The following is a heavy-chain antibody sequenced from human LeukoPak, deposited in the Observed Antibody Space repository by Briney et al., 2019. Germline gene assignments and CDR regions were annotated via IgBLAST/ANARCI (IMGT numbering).Heavy chain of an antibody. CDR1: GFTFSSYG. CDR2: ISYDGGKK. Sequence: PGRSLRLSCAASGFTFSSYGMHWVRQAPGKGLEWVALISYDGGKKYYADSVKGRFTISRDNSKNTLYLQMNSLIPDDTAVYYCAKGRQQWWTLDALDIWGQGTMVTVSS. CDR3: AKGRQQWWTLDALDI. D-gene: IGHD5-18*01. V-gene: IGHV3-30*18. J-gene: IGHJ3*02.